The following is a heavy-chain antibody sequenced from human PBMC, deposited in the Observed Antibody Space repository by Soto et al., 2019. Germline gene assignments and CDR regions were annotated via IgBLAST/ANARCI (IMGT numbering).Heavy chain of an antibody. CDR1: GGSISSSNW. D-gene: IGHD1-1*01. J-gene: IGHJ6*02. CDR2: IYHSGST. Sequence: SETLSLTCAVSGGSISSSNWWSWVRQPPGKGLEWNGEIYHSGSTNYNPSLKSRVTISVDKSKNQFSLKISSVTAADTAVYYCARDQRAYKHYYYYYGMDVWGQGTTVTVSS. V-gene: IGHV4-4*02. CDR3: ARDQRAYKHYYYYYGMDV.